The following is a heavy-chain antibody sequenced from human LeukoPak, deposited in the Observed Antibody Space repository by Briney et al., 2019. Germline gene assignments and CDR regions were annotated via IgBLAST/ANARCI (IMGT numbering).Heavy chain of an antibody. CDR2: ISYDGSTK. CDR1: GLDFSGYA. V-gene: IGHV3-30*18. Sequence: GGSLRLSCAVSGLDFSGYAMSWVRQAPGKGLEWVAAISYDGSTKYYADSVKGRFTSSRDNSKNTLYLQMNSLRPEDTAVYYCAKDSSVWVVGAISFFDYWGQGTLVTVSS. J-gene: IGHJ4*02. CDR3: AKDSSVWVVGAISFFDY. D-gene: IGHD1-26*01.